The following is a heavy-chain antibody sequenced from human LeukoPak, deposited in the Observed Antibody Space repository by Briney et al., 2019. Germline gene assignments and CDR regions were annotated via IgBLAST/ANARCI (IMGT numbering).Heavy chain of an antibody. D-gene: IGHD4-17*01. Sequence: GRSLRLSCAASGFTFSSYGMHWVRQAPGKGLEWVAVISYDGSNKYYADSVKGRFTISRDNSKNTLYLQMNSLRAEDTAVYYCARDPESKTYGDYGLRFDYWGQGTLVTVSS. CDR1: GFTFSSYG. CDR2: ISYDGSNK. V-gene: IGHV3-30*03. J-gene: IGHJ4*02. CDR3: ARDPESKTYGDYGLRFDY.